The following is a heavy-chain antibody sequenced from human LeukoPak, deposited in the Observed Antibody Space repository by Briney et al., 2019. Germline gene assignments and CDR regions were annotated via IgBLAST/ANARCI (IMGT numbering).Heavy chain of an antibody. Sequence: SETLSLTCTVSGYSISSGYYWGWIRQPPGKGLEWIGSIYHSGSTYYNPSLKSRVTISVDTSKNQFSLKLSSVAAADTAVYYCAAYHRRWSQDYWGQGTLVTVSS. CDR2: IYHSGST. CDR1: GYSISSGYY. J-gene: IGHJ4*02. V-gene: IGHV4-38-2*02. CDR3: AAYHRRWSQDY. D-gene: IGHD2-2*01.